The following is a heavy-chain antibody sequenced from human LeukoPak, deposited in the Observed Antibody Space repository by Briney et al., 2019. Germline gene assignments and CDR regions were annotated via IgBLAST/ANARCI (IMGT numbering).Heavy chain of an antibody. V-gene: IGHV4-38-2*02. D-gene: IGHD2-2*01. CDR2: INHSGST. J-gene: IGHJ4*02. Sequence: PSETLSLTCTVSSYSISNPYYWGWIRQPPGKGLEWIGEINHSGSTNYNPSLKSRVTISVDTSKNQFSLKLSSVTAADTAVYYCARGGGVVPNDYWGQGTLVTVSS. CDR3: ARGGGVVPNDY. CDR1: SYSISNPYY.